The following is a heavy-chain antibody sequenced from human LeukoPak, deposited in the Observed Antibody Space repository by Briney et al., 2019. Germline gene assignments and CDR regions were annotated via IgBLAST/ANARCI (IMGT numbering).Heavy chain of an antibody. D-gene: IGHD5-18*01. CDR2: INAGNGNT. Sequence: ASVKVSCKASGYTFTSYAMHWVRQAPEQRLEWMGWINAGNGNTKYSQKFQGRVTITRDTSASTAYMELSSLRSEDTAVYYCARGYSYGYARLFDYWGQGTLVTVSS. CDR3: ARGYSYGYARLFDY. V-gene: IGHV1-3*01. CDR1: GYTFTSYA. J-gene: IGHJ4*02.